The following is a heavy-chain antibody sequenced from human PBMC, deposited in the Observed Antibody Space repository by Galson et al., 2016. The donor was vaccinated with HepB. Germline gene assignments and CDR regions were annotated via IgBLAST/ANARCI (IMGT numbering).Heavy chain of an antibody. D-gene: IGHD2-2*01. Sequence: SVKVSCKASGYVFTSYYIHWVRQAPGQGLEWMGIINPSGGSTNYAQKFQGRVTMTRDTSTSTVYMELSNLRSEDTAVYYCASSLVVPAATVGYWGQGTLVTVSS. J-gene: IGHJ4*02. CDR3: ASSLVVPAATVGY. CDR2: INPSGGST. V-gene: IGHV1-46*01. CDR1: GYVFTSYY.